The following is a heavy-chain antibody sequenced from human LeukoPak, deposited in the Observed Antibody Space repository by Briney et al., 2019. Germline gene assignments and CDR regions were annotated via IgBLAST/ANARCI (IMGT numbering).Heavy chain of an antibody. Sequence: PSQTLSLTCTVSGGSISSGSYYWSWIRQPAGKGLEWIGRIYTSGSTNYNPSLKSRVTISVDTSKNQFSLKLSSVTAADTAVYYCARVSGSCLDYWGQGILVTVSS. CDR1: GGSISSGSYY. D-gene: IGHD1-26*01. J-gene: IGHJ4*02. V-gene: IGHV4-61*02. CDR2: IYTSGST. CDR3: ARVSGSCLDY.